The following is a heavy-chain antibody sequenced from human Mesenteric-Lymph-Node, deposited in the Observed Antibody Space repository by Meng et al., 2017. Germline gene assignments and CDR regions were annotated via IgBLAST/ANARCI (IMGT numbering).Heavy chain of an antibody. CDR3: ARLGYCSADTCFSYSNY. J-gene: IGHJ4*02. CDR1: GYSFTTYW. CDR2: IFPGDSDT. Sequence: GESLKISCKGSGYSFTTYWIGWVRQMPGKGLEWMGIIFPGDSDTRYSPSFQGHVTISADRSISTAYLQWSSLKASDTAMYYCARLGYCSADTCFSYSNYWGQGTLVTVSS. D-gene: IGHD2-15*01. V-gene: IGHV5-51*01.